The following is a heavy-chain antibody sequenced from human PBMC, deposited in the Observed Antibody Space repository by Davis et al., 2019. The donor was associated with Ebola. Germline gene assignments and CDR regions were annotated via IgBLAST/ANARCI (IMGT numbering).Heavy chain of an antibody. V-gene: IGHV4-59*11. J-gene: IGHJ5*02. CDR1: GGSISSHY. Sequence: PGGSLRLSCTVSGGSISSHYWSWIRQPPGKGLEWIGYIYYSGSTNYNPSLKSRVTISVDTSKNQFSLKLSSVTAADTAVYYCARTGLYRRRWFDPWGQGTLVTVSS. CDR3: ARTGLYRRRWFDP. CDR2: IYYSGST. D-gene: IGHD1-14*01.